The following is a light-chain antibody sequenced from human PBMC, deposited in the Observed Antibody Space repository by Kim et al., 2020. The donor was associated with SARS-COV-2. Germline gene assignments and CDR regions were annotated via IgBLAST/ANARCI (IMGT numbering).Light chain of an antibody. Sequence: SPGERAAASCRASQYVTSSSSAWYRHKPGQAPMLLIYGTSSRATRIPDRFSGSGSGTGLVLTISRLECEDFTVYYCHQYSNSRLTFVGGTKMYIK. J-gene: IGKJ4*01. CDR2: GTS. CDR3: HQYSNSRLT. CDR1: QYVTSSS. V-gene: IGKV3-20*01.